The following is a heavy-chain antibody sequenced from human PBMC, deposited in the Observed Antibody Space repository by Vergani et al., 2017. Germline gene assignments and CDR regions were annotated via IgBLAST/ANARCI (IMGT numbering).Heavy chain of an antibody. V-gene: IGHV4-61*02. J-gene: IGHJ5*02. D-gene: IGHD3-10*01. CDR2: IYTSGST. Sequence: QVQLQESGPGLVTPSQTLSLTCSVSGGSFSSDNVYWTWIRQPAGKGLEWIGRIYTSGSTEYNPSLKSRVTISIDTSKNQFSLNLGSVTAADTAVYYCARAQYYNWFDPWGQGRMVTVSS. CDR3: ARAQYYNWFDP. CDR1: GGSFSSDNVY.